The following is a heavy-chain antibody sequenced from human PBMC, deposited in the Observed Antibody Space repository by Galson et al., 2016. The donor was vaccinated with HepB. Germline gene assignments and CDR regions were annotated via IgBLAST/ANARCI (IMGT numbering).Heavy chain of an antibody. V-gene: IGHV1-2*02. D-gene: IGHD2-15*01. CDR1: GYPFTDAY. CDR3: ARGRQGGYFDY. J-gene: IGHJ4*02. Sequence: SCKASGYPFTDAYMHWVRQAPGQGFEWMGWINPNSGGTNYAQKFQGRVTMTRDTSISTAYMELSRLRSDDTAVYYCARGRQGGYFDYWGQGTLVTVSS. CDR2: INPNSGGT.